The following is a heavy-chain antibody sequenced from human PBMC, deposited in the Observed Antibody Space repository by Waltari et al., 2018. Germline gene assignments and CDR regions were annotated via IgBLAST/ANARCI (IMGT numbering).Heavy chain of an antibody. J-gene: IGHJ4*02. Sequence: EVQLVESGGGLVQPGGSLRLSCAASGFTFSSYWMSCVRQAPGKGLEWVANIKQDGSEKYYVDSVKGRFTISRDNAKNSLYLQMNSLRAEDTAVYYCARDNSGSYTDYWGQGTLVTVSS. V-gene: IGHV3-7*01. CDR1: GFTFSSYW. CDR3: ARDNSGSYTDY. D-gene: IGHD1-26*01. CDR2: IKQDGSEK.